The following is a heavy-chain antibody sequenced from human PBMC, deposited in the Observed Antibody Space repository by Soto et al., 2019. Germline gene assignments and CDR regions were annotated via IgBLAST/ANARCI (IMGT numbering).Heavy chain of an antibody. CDR1: GGSISSSTYH. CDR3: ARQQDKTYSDDFLNLESFDI. V-gene: IGHV4-39*01. J-gene: IGHJ3*02. D-gene: IGHD1-26*01. CDR2: VSSTGGT. Sequence: SETLSLTCTVAGGSISSSTYHWGWIRLPPGKGLEWIGTVSSTGGTVYNPSLRGRVTISVDTSKNQFSLKLSSVTAAYTAVYYCARQQDKTYSDDFLNLESFDIWGQGTMVTVSS.